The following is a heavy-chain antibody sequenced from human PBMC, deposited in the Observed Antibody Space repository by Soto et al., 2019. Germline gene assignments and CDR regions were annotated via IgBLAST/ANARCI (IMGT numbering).Heavy chain of an antibody. CDR1: GFTLSSYW. Sequence: EVQLVESGGGLVQPGGSLRLSCAASGFTLSSYWINWVRQAPGKGLEWVANINQDGSKIYYVDSVKGRFTISRDNAKNSLYLQMNSLRVEDTAVYYCVRAVASAGSYWGQGTLVTVSS. D-gene: IGHD3-10*01. J-gene: IGHJ4*02. V-gene: IGHV3-7*01. CDR3: VRAVASAGSY. CDR2: INQDGSKI.